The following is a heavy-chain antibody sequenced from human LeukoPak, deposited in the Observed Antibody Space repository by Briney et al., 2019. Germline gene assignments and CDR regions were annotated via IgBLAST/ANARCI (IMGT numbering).Heavy chain of an antibody. Sequence: SQTLSLTCTVSGGSISSGDYYWSWIRQPPGKGLEWIGYIYYSGSTYYNPSLKSRVTISVDTSKNQFSLKLSSVTAADTAVYYCARGQQLVRSGAFDIWGQGTMVTVSS. CDR2: IYYSGST. CDR3: ARGQQLVRSGAFDI. D-gene: IGHD6-13*01. V-gene: IGHV4-30-4*08. J-gene: IGHJ3*02. CDR1: GGSISSGDYY.